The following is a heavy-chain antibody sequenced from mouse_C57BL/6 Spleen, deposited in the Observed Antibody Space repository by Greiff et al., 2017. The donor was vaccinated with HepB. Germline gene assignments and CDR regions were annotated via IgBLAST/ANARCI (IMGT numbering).Heavy chain of an antibody. J-gene: IGHJ2*01. Sequence: QVQLQQSGAELVRPGTSVKVSCKASGYAFTNYLIEWVKQRPGQGLEWIGVINPGSGGTNYNEKFKGKATLTADKSSSTAYMQLSSLTSEDSAVYFWARSPPPQLYFDYWGQGTTLTVSS. CDR3: ARSPPPQLYFDY. V-gene: IGHV1-54*01. CDR2: INPGSGGT. D-gene: IGHD4-1*02. CDR1: GYAFTNYL.